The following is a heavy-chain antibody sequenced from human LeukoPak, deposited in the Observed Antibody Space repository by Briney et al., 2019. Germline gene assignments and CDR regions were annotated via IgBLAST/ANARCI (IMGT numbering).Heavy chain of an antibody. CDR1: GFTFSSYA. J-gene: IGHJ6*02. CDR2: ISGSGGST. Sequence: GGSLRLSCAASGFTFSSYAMSWVRQAPGKGLEWVSAISGSGGSTYYADSVKGRFAISRDNSKNTLYLQMNSLRAEDTAVYYCAKGLGYCSGGSCYKGHYYYYGMDVWGQGTTVTISS. D-gene: IGHD2-15*01. V-gene: IGHV3-23*01. CDR3: AKGLGYCSGGSCYKGHYYYYGMDV.